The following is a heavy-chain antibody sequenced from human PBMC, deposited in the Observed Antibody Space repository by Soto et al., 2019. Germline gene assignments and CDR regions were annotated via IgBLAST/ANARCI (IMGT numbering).Heavy chain of an antibody. Sequence: SVKVCCNASRVTFTSSALQWVRQAREQRLEWIGLIVVGSGNTNYAQKFQERVTIPRDMSTSKAYMELSSLRSEDTAVYYCAPAEYSSTSCPDAFDIWRQGSVDTVTS. D-gene: IGHD2-2*01. CDR1: RVTFTSSA. V-gene: IGHV1-58*01. CDR2: IVVGSGNT. J-gene: IGHJ3*02. CDR3: APAEYSSTSCPDAFDI.